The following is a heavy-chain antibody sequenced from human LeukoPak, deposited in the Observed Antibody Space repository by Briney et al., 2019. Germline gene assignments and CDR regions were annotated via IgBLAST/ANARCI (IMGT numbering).Heavy chain of an antibody. Sequence: TASETLSLTCTVSGGSISSYYWTWIRQPPGKGLEGVGGIYITGSTNYHPFLKTRVTMSVDTSKNQCSLRMSSVTAADTAVYYCARVRIGETSYDASDVWGLGTMVTVSS. V-gene: IGHV4-4*07. J-gene: IGHJ3*01. CDR3: ARVRIGETSYDASDV. CDR2: IYITGST. CDR1: GGSISSYY. D-gene: IGHD1-26*01.